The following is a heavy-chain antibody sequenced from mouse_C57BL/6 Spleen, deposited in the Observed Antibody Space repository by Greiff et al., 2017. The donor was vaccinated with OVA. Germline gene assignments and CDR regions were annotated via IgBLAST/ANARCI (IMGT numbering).Heavy chain of an antibody. D-gene: IGHD2-4*01. CDR1: GYTFTDYN. CDR3: ARWGYDYDLYAMDY. V-gene: IGHV1-18*01. J-gene: IGHJ4*01. Sequence: VQLQQSGPELVKPGASVKIPCKASGYTFTDYNMDWVKQSHGKSLEWIGDINPNNGGTIYNQKFKGKATLTVDKSSSTAYMELRSLTSEDTAVYYCARWGYDYDLYAMDYWGQGTSVTVSS. CDR2: INPNNGGT.